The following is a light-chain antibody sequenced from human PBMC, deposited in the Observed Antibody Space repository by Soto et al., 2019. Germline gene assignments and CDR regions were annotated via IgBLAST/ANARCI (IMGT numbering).Light chain of an antibody. CDR2: SAS. CDR3: QQYGRLPRT. CDR1: QSVSSTY. Sequence: EIVLTQSPGTLSLSPGERATLSCRASQSVSSTYLAWYQQKPGQAPRLLIYSASSRATGIPDRFRGSGSATDFTLTISRLEPEDFAVYYCQQYGRLPRTFGQGTKVDIK. J-gene: IGKJ1*01. V-gene: IGKV3-20*01.